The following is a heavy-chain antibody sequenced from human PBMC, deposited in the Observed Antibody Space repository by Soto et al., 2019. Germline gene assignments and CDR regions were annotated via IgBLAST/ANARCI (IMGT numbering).Heavy chain of an antibody. Sequence: GGSLRLSCATSGFILSACAMNLVRQAPGKGLEWVSYISSSSSGIYYADSVKGRFTISRDNSKNTLYLQMNSLRAEDTAVYYCAKALPYSSGWSPGWFDPWGQGTLVTVSS. V-gene: IGHV3-23*01. CDR1: GFILSACA. CDR2: ISSSSSGI. CDR3: AKALPYSSGWSPGWFDP. D-gene: IGHD6-19*01. J-gene: IGHJ5*02.